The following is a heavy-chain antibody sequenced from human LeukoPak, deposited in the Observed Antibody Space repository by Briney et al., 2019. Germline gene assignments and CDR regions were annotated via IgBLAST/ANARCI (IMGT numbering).Heavy chain of an antibody. Sequence: GGSLRLSCAASGLTFSNYAMSWVRQAPGKGLEWVSAISGGGGSTYYADSVKGRFTISRDNSKNTLYLQMNSLRAEDTAVYYCAKERLYDFWSGYFFDYWGQGTLVTVSS. CDR3: AKERLYDFWSGYFFDY. D-gene: IGHD3-3*01. J-gene: IGHJ4*02. V-gene: IGHV3-23*01. CDR2: ISGGGGST. CDR1: GLTFSNYA.